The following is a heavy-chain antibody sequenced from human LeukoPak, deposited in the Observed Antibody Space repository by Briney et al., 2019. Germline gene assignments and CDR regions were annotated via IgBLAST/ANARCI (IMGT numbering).Heavy chain of an antibody. CDR2: INHSGST. J-gene: IGHJ4*02. Sequence: SETLSLTYTLYGGSFSGYYWGWIRQPPGKGLEWIGEINHSGSTNYNPSLKSRVTISVDTSKNQFSLKLCPVTAADTAVYYCARGKDDYVWGSHPRDFDYWGQGTLVTVSS. V-gene: IGHV4-34*01. CDR3: ARGKDDYVWGSHPRDFDY. CDR1: GGSFSGYY. D-gene: IGHD3-16*01.